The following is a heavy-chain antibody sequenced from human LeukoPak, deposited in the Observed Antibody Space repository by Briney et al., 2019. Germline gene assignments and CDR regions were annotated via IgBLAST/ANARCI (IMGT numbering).Heavy chain of an antibody. Sequence: PSETLSFTCAVYGGSFSGYYWSWIRQPPGKGLEWIGEINHSGSTNYNPSLKSRVTISVDTSKNLFSLKLSSVTAADTAVYYCARESGAGAYYYYYYYMDVWGKGTTVTVSS. CDR1: GGSFSGYY. J-gene: IGHJ6*03. CDR3: ARESGAGAYYYYYYYMDV. V-gene: IGHV4-34*01. CDR2: INHSGST. D-gene: IGHD6-13*01.